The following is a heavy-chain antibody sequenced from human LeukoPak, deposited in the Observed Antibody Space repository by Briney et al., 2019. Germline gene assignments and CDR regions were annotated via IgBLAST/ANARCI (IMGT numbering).Heavy chain of an antibody. V-gene: IGHV3-23*01. CDR1: GVIISSYS. Sequence: PGGSLRLSCAASGVIISSYSMSWVRQAPGKGLEWVSAINGRGDNTYYADFVKGRFTISRDNSKSTVYLQMNSLRTEDTAVYYCAKDRVSPGFNWFDTWGQGTLVTVSS. CDR2: INGRGDNT. D-gene: IGHD2/OR15-2a*01. J-gene: IGHJ5*02. CDR3: AKDRVSPGFNWFDT.